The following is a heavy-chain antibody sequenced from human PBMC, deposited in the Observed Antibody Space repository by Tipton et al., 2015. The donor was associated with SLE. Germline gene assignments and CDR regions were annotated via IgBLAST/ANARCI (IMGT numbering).Heavy chain of an antibody. CDR2: IYYSGST. CDR3: ARDYYGSGKRGMDV. J-gene: IGHJ6*02. Sequence: TLSLTCTVSGGSVSSGSYYWSCIRQPPGKGLEWIGYIYYSGSTNYNPSLKSRVSISVDTSRNQFSLKLSSVTAADTAVYYCARDYYGSGKRGMDVWGQGTTVTVSS. D-gene: IGHD3-10*01. CDR1: GGSVSSGSYY. V-gene: IGHV4-61*01.